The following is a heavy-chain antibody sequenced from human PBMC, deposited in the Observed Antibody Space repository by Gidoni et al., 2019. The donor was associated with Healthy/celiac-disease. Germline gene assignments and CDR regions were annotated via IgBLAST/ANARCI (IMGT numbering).Heavy chain of an antibody. D-gene: IGHD4-17*01. V-gene: IGHV3-66*01. CDR3: ARDPSHDYGAHDAFDI. Sequence: EVQLVASGGGLVQPGGSLRLSCAASGFTVSSNYMSWVRQAPGKGLEWVSVIYSGGSTYYADSVKGRFTISRDNSKNTLYLQMNSLRAEDTAVYYCARDPSHDYGAHDAFDIWGQGTMVTVSS. CDR1: GFTVSSNY. J-gene: IGHJ3*02. CDR2: IYSGGST.